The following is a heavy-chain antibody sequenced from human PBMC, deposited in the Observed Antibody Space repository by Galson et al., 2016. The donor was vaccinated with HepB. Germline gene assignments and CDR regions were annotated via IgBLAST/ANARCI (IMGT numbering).Heavy chain of an antibody. Sequence: SLRLSCAASGFIFSSYEMNWVRQAPGKGLEWVSYISSSDGTIYYGDSAKGRFTISRDNVKNSLYLQMNSLRAEDTAVYYCARTLTIFGVASHGFDMWGQGTMVTVSS. V-gene: IGHV3-48*03. CDR2: ISSSDGTI. CDR3: ARTLTIFGVASHGFDM. J-gene: IGHJ3*02. CDR1: GFIFSSYE. D-gene: IGHD3-3*01.